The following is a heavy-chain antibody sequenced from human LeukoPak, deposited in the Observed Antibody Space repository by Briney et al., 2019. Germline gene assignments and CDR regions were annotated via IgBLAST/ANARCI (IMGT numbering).Heavy chain of an antibody. D-gene: IGHD6-13*01. V-gene: IGHV1-8*03. CDR2: MNPNSGNT. Sequence: ASVKVSCKASGYTFTSYDINWVRQATGQGLEWMGWMNPNSGNTGYAQKFQGRVTITRNTSISTAYMELSSLRSEDTAVYYCARGIPSSWYDYYYYYYMDVWGKGTTVTVSS. J-gene: IGHJ6*03. CDR3: ARGIPSSWYDYYYYYYMDV. CDR1: GYTFTSYD.